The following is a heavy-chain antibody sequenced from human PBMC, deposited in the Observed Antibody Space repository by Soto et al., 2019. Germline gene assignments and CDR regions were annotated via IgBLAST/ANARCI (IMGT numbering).Heavy chain of an antibody. Sequence: PSETLSLTCTVSGGSISSSNYFWGWIRQPPGKGLEWIGSIDYRGITYYNPSLNSRVTISVDTSKNQFSLNLSSVTATDTGVYYCARLPITIFGVVPPYYYMDFWGKGTTVTVSS. CDR1: GGSISSSNYF. V-gene: IGHV4-39*01. CDR2: IDYRGIT. CDR3: ARLPITIFGVVPPYYYMDF. J-gene: IGHJ6*03. D-gene: IGHD3-3*01.